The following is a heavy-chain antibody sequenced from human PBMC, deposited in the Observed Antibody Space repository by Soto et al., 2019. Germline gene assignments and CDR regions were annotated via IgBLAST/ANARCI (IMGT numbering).Heavy chain of an antibody. CDR2: IYYNGNT. J-gene: IGHJ4*02. Sequence: SDTLSLTCTVSADSTTSGTYYCSWIRQPPGTGLECPAGIYYNGNTVYNPSLSSRVTISADTAKNQLLLNLTTVTAADTAVYYCARQYINFGCLQLGYFDYWVLGSLVTVSS. V-gene: IGHV4-39*01. CDR1: ADSTTSGTYY. CDR3: ARQYINFGCLQLGYFDY. D-gene: IGHD3-10*01.